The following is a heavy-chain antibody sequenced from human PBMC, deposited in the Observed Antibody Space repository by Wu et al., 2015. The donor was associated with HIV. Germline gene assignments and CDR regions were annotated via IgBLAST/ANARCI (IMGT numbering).Heavy chain of an antibody. V-gene: IGHV1-2*02. CDR1: GYTFTTYD. J-gene: IGHJ4*02. D-gene: IGHD1-1*01. Sequence: QLMQSGAEVKKPGASVQVSCKSSGYTFTTYDVHWVRQATGQGLQWVGGSTLTSWCTKYAQEVSGQGGFTMTRERRPSKYSLTWNLNRLTNWKKTKAKYYCAKRDRKPRAESIDYWGPGP. CDR2: STLTSWCT. CDR3: YCAKRDRKPRAESIDY.